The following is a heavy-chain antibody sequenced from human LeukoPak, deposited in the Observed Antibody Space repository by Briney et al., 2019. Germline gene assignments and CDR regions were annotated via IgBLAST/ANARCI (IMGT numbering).Heavy chain of an antibody. D-gene: IGHD3-3*01. Sequence: SVKVSCKASGGTFSSYAISWVRQAPGQGLEWMGGIIPIFGTANYAQKFQGRVTITTDESTSTAYMELSRLRSEDTAVYYCSRVPILEWLPHRYYFDYWGQGTLVTVSS. J-gene: IGHJ4*02. CDR2: IIPIFGTA. CDR1: GGTFSSYA. CDR3: SRVPILEWLPHRYYFDY. V-gene: IGHV1-69*05.